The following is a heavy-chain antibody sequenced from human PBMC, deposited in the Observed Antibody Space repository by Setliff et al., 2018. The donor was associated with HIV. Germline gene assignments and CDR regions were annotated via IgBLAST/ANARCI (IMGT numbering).Heavy chain of an antibody. D-gene: IGHD6-13*01. CDR2: INHSGTT. CDR1: GGSLKNYL. CDR3: ARGRDASTWYLSHFYSYYYLDV. Sequence: PSETLSLTCAVSGGSLKNYLWTWIRQTPEKGLEWIGDINHSGTTNYNLSLKSRTTLSLDTSKNQLSLKLTSVVAADTGLYFCARGRDASTWYLSHFYSYYYLDVWGNGTTVTVSS. J-gene: IGHJ6*03. V-gene: IGHV4-34*01.